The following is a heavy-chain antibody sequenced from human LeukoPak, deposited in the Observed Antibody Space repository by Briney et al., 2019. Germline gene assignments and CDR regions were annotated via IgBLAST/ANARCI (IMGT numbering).Heavy chain of an antibody. CDR2: VNESGGT. V-gene: IGHV4-34*01. D-gene: IGHD3-22*01. J-gene: IGHJ4*02. Sequence: SETLSLTCAVYIDSFSNYHWNWIRQTPAKGMEWIGEVNESGGTNISPSLRSRVILSVDTSKNQFSLKLSFVTAADTAVYYCARASMEPGSGYSTSFDYWGQGTLVTVSS. CDR3: ARASMEPGSGYSTSFDY. CDR1: IDSFSNYH.